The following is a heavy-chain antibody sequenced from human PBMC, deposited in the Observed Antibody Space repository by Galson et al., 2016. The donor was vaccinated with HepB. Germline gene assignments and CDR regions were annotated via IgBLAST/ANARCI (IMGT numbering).Heavy chain of an antibody. CDR1: GFSFSSYA. V-gene: IGHV3-23*02. D-gene: IGHD3-10*02. CDR2: ISGSGGDST. CDR3: AARGRLCSTGICPQ. J-gene: IGHJ4*02. Sequence: SLRLSCAASGFSFSSYAMSWVRQAPGKGLEWVSAISGSGGDSTHYNPSFMSRITMSLHMSGNQFSLKLTSVTAADTAMYYCAARGRLCSTGICPQWSPGTLVTVSS.